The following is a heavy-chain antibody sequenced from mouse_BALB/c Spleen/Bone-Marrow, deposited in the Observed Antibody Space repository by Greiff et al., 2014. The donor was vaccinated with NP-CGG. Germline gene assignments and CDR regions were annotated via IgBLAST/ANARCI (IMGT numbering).Heavy chain of an antibody. Sequence: EVHLVESGGGLVKPGGSLKLSCAASGFTFSDYYMYWVRQTPEKRLEWVATISDGDSYTYYPDSVKGRFTISRDNAKNNLYLQMSSLKSEDTAMYYCARDRRITTATYAMDYWGQGTSVTVSS. J-gene: IGHJ4*01. CDR1: GFTFSDYY. CDR2: ISDGDSYT. CDR3: ARDRRITTATYAMDY. V-gene: IGHV5-4*02. D-gene: IGHD1-2*01.